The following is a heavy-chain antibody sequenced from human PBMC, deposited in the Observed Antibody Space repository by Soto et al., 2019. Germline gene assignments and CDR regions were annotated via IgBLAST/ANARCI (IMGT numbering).Heavy chain of an antibody. Sequence: EVQLLESGGGLVQPGGSLRLSCAASGFTFSSYAMSWVRQAPGKGLEWVSAISGSGGSTYYADSVKGRFTISRDNSKNTLYLQMTRLRAEDTAVYYWAKDRNPACGGDCPSDYWGQGTLVTVSS. CDR3: AKDRNPACGGDCPSDY. D-gene: IGHD2-21*02. V-gene: IGHV3-23*01. CDR1: GFTFSSYA. J-gene: IGHJ4*02. CDR2: ISGSGGST.